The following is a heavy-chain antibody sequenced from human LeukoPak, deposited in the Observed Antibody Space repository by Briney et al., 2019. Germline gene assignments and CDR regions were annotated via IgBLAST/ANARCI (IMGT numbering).Heavy chain of an antibody. V-gene: IGHV4-31*03. J-gene: IGHJ4*02. CDR3: ARDWGTYFDY. CDR1: GGSISSGGSR. Sequence: SQTLSLTCNVSGGSISSGGSRWSWIRQHPGKGLEWIGYIYCSGSTYYNPSLESRLTMSVDTSKNQFSLHLTSVTAADTAVYYCARDWGTYFDYWGQGTLVTVSS. D-gene: IGHD7-27*01. CDR2: IYCSGST.